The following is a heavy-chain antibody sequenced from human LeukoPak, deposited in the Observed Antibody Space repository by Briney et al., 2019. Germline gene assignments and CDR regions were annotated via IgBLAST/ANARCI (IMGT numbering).Heavy chain of an antibody. Sequence: PGGSLRLSCAASGFTFSSYSMNWVRQAPGKGLEWVSSISSSSSYIYYADSVKGRFTISRDNAKNSLYLQMNSLRAEDTAVYYCAKARSRGIVVVPAALDYWGQGTLVTVSS. V-gene: IGHV3-21*01. D-gene: IGHD2-2*01. J-gene: IGHJ4*02. CDR3: AKARSRGIVVVPAALDY. CDR1: GFTFSSYS. CDR2: ISSSSSYI.